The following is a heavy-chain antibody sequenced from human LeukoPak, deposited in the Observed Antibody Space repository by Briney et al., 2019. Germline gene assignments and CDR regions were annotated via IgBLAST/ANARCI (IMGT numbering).Heavy chain of an antibody. Sequence: GESLKISCKGSGYSFTSYWIGWVRQMPGKGLEWMGIIYPGDSDTRYSPSFQGQVTISADKSISTAYLQWSSPKASDTAMYYCARLGYCGGDCYFDAFDIWGQGTMVTVSS. CDR2: IYPGDSDT. CDR3: ARLGYCGGDCYFDAFDI. CDR1: GYSFTSYW. J-gene: IGHJ3*02. V-gene: IGHV5-51*01. D-gene: IGHD2-21*02.